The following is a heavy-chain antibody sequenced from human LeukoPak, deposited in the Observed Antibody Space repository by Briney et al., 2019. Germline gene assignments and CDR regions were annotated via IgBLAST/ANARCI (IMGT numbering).Heavy chain of an antibody. D-gene: IGHD3-10*01. Sequence: PGGSLRLSCAASGFTFSSYEMNWVRQAPGKGLEWVSAISGSGGSTYYADSVKGRFTISRGNSKNTLYLQMNSLRAEDTAVYYCANLPLVRGVILAVVYWGQGTLVTVSS. CDR3: ANLPLVRGVILAVVY. CDR2: ISGSGGST. CDR1: GFTFSSYE. V-gene: IGHV3-23*01. J-gene: IGHJ4*02.